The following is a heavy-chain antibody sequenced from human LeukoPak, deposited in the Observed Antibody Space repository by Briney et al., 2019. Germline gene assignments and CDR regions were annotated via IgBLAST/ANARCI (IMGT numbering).Heavy chain of an antibody. D-gene: IGHD3-22*01. V-gene: IGHV4-4*07. CDR3: ARVRAGYYDSSGYYNYSKNWFDP. Sequence: NASETLSLTCSVSGGSISSFYWSWIRQPAGKGLEWIGRIYTSGSTNYNPSLKSRVTMSVDTSKNQFSLKLSSVTAADTAVYYCARVRAGYYDSSGYYNYSKNWFDPWGQGTLVTVSS. CDR1: GGSISSFY. J-gene: IGHJ5*02. CDR2: IYTSGST.